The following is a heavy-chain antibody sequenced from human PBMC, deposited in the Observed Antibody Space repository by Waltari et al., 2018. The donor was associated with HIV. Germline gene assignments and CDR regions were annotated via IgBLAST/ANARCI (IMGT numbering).Heavy chain of an antibody. CDR2: LYTSGST. Sequence: QVQLQESGPGLVKTSQTLSLTCPVSGGSINSGSYYWNWIRQPAGKGLEWIGRLYTSGSTNYNPSLKSRVTMTADTSKNQFSLRLTSVTASDTAIYYCSRTSTGSDYYYQVDLWGQGTTVTVS. CDR3: SRTSTGSDYYYQVDL. D-gene: IGHD2-21*02. CDR1: GGSINSGSYY. V-gene: IGHV4-61*02. J-gene: IGHJ6*02.